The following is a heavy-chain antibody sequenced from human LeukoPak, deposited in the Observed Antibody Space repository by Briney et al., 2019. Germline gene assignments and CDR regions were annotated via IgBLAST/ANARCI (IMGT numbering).Heavy chain of an antibody. V-gene: IGHV3-53*01. CDR1: AFTDSSNH. Sequence: GGSLTLLCGPSAFTDSSNHMSGLRQAPGKGLEWVSVIYSCGNTYYADSVKGRFTISRDSTKNTLYLQMNSLRAEDTAVYYCSRGRRYFDYWGQGTLVTVSS. CDR3: SRGRRYFDY. D-gene: IGHD3-9*01. J-gene: IGHJ4*02. CDR2: IYSCGNT.